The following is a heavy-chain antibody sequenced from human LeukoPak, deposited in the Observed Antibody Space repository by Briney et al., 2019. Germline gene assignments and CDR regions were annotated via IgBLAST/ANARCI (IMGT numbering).Heavy chain of an antibody. J-gene: IGHJ4*02. V-gene: IGHV4-34*01. CDR1: GGSFSGYY. CDR3: ARLLRYFDWLIDY. D-gene: IGHD3-9*01. Sequence: SETLSLTCAVYGGSFSGYYWSWIRQPPGKGLEWLGEINHSGSTNYNPSLKSRVTISVDTSKNQFSLKLSSVTAADTAVYYCARLLRYFDWLIDYWGQGTLVTVSS. CDR2: INHSGST.